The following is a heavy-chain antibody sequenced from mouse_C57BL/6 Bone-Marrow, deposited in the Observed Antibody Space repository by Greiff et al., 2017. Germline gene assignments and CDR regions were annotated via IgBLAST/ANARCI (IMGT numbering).Heavy chain of an antibody. V-gene: IGHV1-22*01. Sequence: EVQLQQSGPELVKPGASVKMSCKASGYTFTDYNMHWVKQSHGKSLEWIGYINPNNGGTSYTQKFKGKATLTVNKSSSTAYMELRSLASRDSAVYSCAKKPNYYCSIYSDRDYWGQGTSVTVSA. CDR1: GYTFTDYN. CDR2: INPNNGGT. CDR3: AKKPNYYCSIYSDRDY. J-gene: IGHJ4*01. D-gene: IGHD1-1*01.